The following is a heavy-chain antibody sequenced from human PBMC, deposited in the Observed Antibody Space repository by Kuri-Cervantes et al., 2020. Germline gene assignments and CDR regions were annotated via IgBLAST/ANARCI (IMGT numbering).Heavy chain of an antibody. CDR1: GGSFSGYH. CDR3: ARSSGWYYGFDP. V-gene: IGHV4-34*01. CDR2: INHSGST. J-gene: IGHJ5*02. Sequence: SETLSLTCAVYGGSFSGYHWSWIRQPQGKGLEWIGEINHSGSTNYNPSLKSRVTISVDTPKTQFSLKLSSVTAADTAVYYCARSSGWYYGFDPWGQGTLVTVSS. D-gene: IGHD6-19*01.